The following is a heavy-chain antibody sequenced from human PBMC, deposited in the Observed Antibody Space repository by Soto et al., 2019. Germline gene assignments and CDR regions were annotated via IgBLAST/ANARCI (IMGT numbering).Heavy chain of an antibody. CDR1: GFSLSTSGVG. D-gene: IGHD4-17*01. V-gene: IGHV2-5*01. J-gene: IGHJ5*02. Sequence: ESGPTLVNPTQTLTLTCTFSGFSLSTSGVGVGWIRQPPGKALEWLALIYWNDDKRYSPSLKSRLTITKDTSKNQVALTMTNMDPVDTATYYCAHRLLHRSSTVTTGPGGWFDPWGQGTLVTVSS. CDR3: AHRLLHRSSTVTTGPGGWFDP. CDR2: IYWNDDK.